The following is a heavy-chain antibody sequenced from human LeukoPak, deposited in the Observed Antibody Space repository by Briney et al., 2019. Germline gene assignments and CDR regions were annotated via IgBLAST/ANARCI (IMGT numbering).Heavy chain of an antibody. Sequence: GGSLRLSCAASGFTFSSYELNWVRQAPGKGPQWVSYISSSGDTIYYADSVKGRFTISRDNAKNSLYLQMNSLISEDTAVYYCATQLFGYPTGWGQGTLVTVSS. CDR3: ATQLFGYPTG. V-gene: IGHV3-48*03. CDR1: GFTFSSYE. CDR2: ISSSGDTI. D-gene: IGHD5-12*01. J-gene: IGHJ4*02.